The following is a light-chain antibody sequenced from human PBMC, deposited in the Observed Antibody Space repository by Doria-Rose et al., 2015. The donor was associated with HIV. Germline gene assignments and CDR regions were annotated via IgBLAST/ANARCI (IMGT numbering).Light chain of an antibody. CDR3: HQYGTSWT. CDR1: QSFSSTY. J-gene: IGKJ1*01. Sequence: TQSPGTLSLSPGERATLSRRASQSFSSTYLAWYQQKPGQAPSLLIYDGSTRATGIPDRFSASGSGTDFTLTINRLEPEDFALYYCHQYGTSWTFGRGTKVEI. V-gene: IGKV3-20*01. CDR2: DGS.